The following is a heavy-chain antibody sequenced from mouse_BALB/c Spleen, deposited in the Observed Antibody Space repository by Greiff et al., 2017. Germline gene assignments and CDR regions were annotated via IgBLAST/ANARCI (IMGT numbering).Heavy chain of an antibody. J-gene: IGHJ4*01. CDR1: GYTFTSYW. CDR3: TRAIYYGYDYYAMDY. CDR2: IYPVSGST. D-gene: IGHD1-2*01. Sequence: LQQPGSELVRPGASVKLSCKASGYTFTSYWMHWVKQRPGQGLEWIGNIYPVSGSTNYDEKFKSKATLTVDTSSSTAYMQLSSLTSEDSAVYYCTRAIYYGYDYYAMDYWGQGTSVTVAS. V-gene: IGHV1S22*01.